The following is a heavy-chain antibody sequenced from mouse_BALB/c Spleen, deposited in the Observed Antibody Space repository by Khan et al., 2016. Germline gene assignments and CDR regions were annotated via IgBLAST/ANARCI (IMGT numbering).Heavy chain of an antibody. Sequence: QVQLKQSGAELAKPGASVKMSCKTTGYSFTTYWMHWIKQSPGQGLEWIGYINPSTDYTEYNQKFKDKATLTADESSSTSFMQLSSLTYEDSAVSYCTRRGLYGIFPYWGQGTLVTVSA. CDR1: GYSFTTYW. V-gene: IGHV1-7*01. CDR2: INPSTDYT. D-gene: IGHD2-1*01. CDR3: TRRGLYGIFPY. J-gene: IGHJ3*01.